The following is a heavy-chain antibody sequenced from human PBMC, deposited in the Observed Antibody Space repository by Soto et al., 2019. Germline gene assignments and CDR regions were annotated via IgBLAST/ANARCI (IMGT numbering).Heavy chain of an antibody. V-gene: IGHV3-48*03. Sequence: PGGSLRLSCAASGFTFSNFEMHWVRQAPGKGLEWVSYINTAGSTKYCAESVKGRFTISRDNARNSLFLQMNSLKTEDTAVYYCTTVDGSGSYYSYYYYGMDVWGQGTTVTVSS. CDR1: GFTFSNFE. CDR2: INTAGSTK. J-gene: IGHJ6*02. CDR3: TTVDGSGSYYSYYYYGMDV. D-gene: IGHD3-10*01.